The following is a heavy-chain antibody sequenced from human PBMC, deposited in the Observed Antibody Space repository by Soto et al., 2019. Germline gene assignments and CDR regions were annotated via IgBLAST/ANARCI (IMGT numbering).Heavy chain of an antibody. V-gene: IGHV4-34*01. J-gene: IGHJ6*03. Sequence: PSETLSLTCAVYGGSFSGFYWSGIRQPPGYGLEWIGEINHSGSTNYNPSLKSRVTISVDTSKNHFSLKLSSVTAADTAVYYCARGSLYSSSSRRGYYYYYMDVWGKGTTVT. CDR3: ARGSLYSSSSRRGYYYYYMDV. CDR2: INHSGST. D-gene: IGHD6-6*01. CDR1: GGSFSGFY.